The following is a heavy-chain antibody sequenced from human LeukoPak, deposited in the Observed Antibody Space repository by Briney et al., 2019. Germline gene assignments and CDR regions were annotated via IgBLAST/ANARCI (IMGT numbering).Heavy chain of an antibody. CDR2: INHSGST. CDR1: GGSFSGYY. Sequence: SETLSLTCAVYGGSFSGYYWSWIRQPPGKGLEWIGEINHSGSTNYNPSLKSRVTISVDTSKNQFSLKLSSVTAADTAVYYCARAGDYVWGSPFDYWGQGTLVTVSS. J-gene: IGHJ4*02. D-gene: IGHD3-16*01. CDR3: ARAGDYVWGSPFDY. V-gene: IGHV4-34*01.